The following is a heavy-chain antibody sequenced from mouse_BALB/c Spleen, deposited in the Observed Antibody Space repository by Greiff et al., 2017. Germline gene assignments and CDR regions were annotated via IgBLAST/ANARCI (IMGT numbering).Heavy chain of an antibody. V-gene: IGHV2-9*02. D-gene: IGHD2-4*01. CDR2: IWAGGST. J-gene: IGHJ3*01. CDR1: GFSLTSYG. CDR3: ARDLGLRRFWFAY. Sequence: VKLVESGPGLVAPSQSLSITCTVSGFSLTSYGVHWVRQPPGKGLEWLGVIWAGGSTNYNSALMSRLSISKDNSKSQVFLKMNSLQTDDTAMYYCARDLGLRRFWFAYWGQGTLVTVSA.